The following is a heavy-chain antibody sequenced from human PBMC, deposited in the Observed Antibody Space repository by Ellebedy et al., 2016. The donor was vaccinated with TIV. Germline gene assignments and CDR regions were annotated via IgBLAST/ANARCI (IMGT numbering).Heavy chain of an antibody. CDR2: IYANSRT. Sequence: GESLKISCSASGLTVSSTYMSWVRQAPGKGMEWVSIIYANSRTFYADSVKGRFTISRDNAKNTLYLQMNSLRAEGTAVYYCLRDNDFGATGDDWGQGTLVTVSS. D-gene: IGHD3-3*01. CDR1: GLTVSSTY. CDR3: LRDNDFGATGDD. V-gene: IGHV3-53*01. J-gene: IGHJ4*02.